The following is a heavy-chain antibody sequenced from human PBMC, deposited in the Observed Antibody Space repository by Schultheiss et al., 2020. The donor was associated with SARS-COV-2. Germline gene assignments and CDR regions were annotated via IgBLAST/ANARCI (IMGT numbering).Heavy chain of an antibody. CDR1: GFTFSSYG. Sequence: GGSLRLSCAASGFTFSSYGMHWVRQAPGKGLEWVAFIRYDGSNKYYADSVKGRFTISRDNSKNTLYLQMNSLRAEDTAVYYCARVGFRGSGSYYPSDYWGQGTLVTVSS. V-gene: IGHV3-30*02. CDR2: IRYDGSNK. J-gene: IGHJ4*02. D-gene: IGHD3-10*01. CDR3: ARVGFRGSGSYYPSDY.